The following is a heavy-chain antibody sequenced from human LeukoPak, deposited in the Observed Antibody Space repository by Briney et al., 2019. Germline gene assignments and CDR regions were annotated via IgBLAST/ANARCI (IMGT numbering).Heavy chain of an antibody. CDR3: ARVSVPDSGWYRPHYFDY. Sequence: SETLSLTCTVSGGSISSSSYYWSWIRQPAGKGLEWIGRIYTSGSTNYNPSLKSRVTMSVDTSKNQFSLKLSSVTAADTAVYYCARVSVPDSGWYRPHYFDYWGQGTLVTVSS. CDR1: GGSISSSSYY. CDR2: IYTSGST. J-gene: IGHJ4*02. V-gene: IGHV4-61*02. D-gene: IGHD6-19*01.